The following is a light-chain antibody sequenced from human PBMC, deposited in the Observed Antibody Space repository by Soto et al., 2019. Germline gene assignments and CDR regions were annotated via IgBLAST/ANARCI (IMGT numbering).Light chain of an antibody. Sequence: EIVLTQSPATLSLSPGERATLSCRASQSISSYLAWYQQKPGQAPRLLIYDASNRATGIPARFSGGGTGTDFTLTISSLDPEDFADYYCQQRSNRPPTFGGGTKVEIK. J-gene: IGKJ4*01. CDR3: QQRSNRPPT. V-gene: IGKV3-11*01. CDR2: DAS. CDR1: QSISSY.